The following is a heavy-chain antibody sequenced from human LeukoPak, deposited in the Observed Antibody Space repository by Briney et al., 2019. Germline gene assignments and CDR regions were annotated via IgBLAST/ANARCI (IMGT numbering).Heavy chain of an antibody. CDR1: GYTFTNYG. CDR3: ARGFPENWFDP. J-gene: IGHJ5*02. Sequence: GASVKVSCKASGYTFTNYGINWVRQAPGQGLEWMGWISAYNGNTNYARKLQGRVTMTTDTSTSTAYMELRSLRSDDTAVYYCARGFPENWFDPWGQGTLVTVSS. CDR2: ISAYNGNT. D-gene: IGHD3-3*01. V-gene: IGHV1-18*01.